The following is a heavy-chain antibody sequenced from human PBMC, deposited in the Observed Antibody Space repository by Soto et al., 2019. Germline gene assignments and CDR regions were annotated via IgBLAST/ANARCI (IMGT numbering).Heavy chain of an antibody. CDR3: ARITMVPSRGNWFDP. CDR2: IYYSGST. J-gene: IGHJ5*02. V-gene: IGHV4-59*01. D-gene: IGHD3-10*01. CDR1: GGSISSYY. Sequence: PSETLSLTCTVSGGSISSYYWSWIRQPPGKGLEWIGYIYYSGSTNYNPSLKSRVTISVDTSKNQFSLKLSSVTAADTAVYYCARITMVPSRGNWFDPWGQGTLVTVSS.